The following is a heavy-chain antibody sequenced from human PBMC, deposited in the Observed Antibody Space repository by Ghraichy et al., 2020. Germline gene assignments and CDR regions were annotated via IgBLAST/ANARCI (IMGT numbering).Heavy chain of an antibody. CDR1: GFTFSNYA. V-gene: IGHV3-30*01. Sequence: SLRLSCVASGFTFSNYAMHWVRQAPGKGLVWVAVIAYDGSNEHYVDSVKGRFTISRDDAKNTLFLEMNSLRVEDSAVYYCARGFGHCSSDACYGDWFDPWGQGTLVTVSS. CDR3: ARGFGHCSSDACYGDWFDP. D-gene: IGHD2-2*01. CDR2: IAYDGSNE. J-gene: IGHJ5*02.